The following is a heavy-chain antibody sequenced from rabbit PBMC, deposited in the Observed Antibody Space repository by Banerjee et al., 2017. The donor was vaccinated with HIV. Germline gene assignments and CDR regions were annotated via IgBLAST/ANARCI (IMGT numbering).Heavy chain of an antibody. Sequence: QSLEESGGDLVKPGASLTLTCTASGFSFSSGYYMCWVRQAPGKGLELIAWIYIVSGNTWYASWVNGRFTISRSTSLNTVDLKMTSLTAADTATYFCARGIRSAGVSMYRTFWGPGTLVTVS. J-gene: IGHJ6*01. V-gene: IGHV1S43*01. CDR1: GFSFSSGYY. D-gene: IGHD4-2*01. CDR2: IYIVSGNT. CDR3: ARGIRSAGVSMYRTF.